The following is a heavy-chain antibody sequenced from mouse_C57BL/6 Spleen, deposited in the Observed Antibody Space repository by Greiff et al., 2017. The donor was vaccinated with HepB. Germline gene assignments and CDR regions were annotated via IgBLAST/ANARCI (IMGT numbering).Heavy chain of an antibody. CDR3: ALITTVVGFDV. CDR1: GYTFTDYY. CDR2: IYPGSGNT. Sequence: VQLQQSGAELVRPGASVKLSCKASGYTFTDYYINWVKQRPGQGLEWIARIYPGSGNTYYNEKFKGKATLTAEKSSSTAYMQLSSLTSEDSAVYFCALITTVVGFDVWGTGTTVTVSS. D-gene: IGHD1-1*01. J-gene: IGHJ1*03. V-gene: IGHV1-76*01.